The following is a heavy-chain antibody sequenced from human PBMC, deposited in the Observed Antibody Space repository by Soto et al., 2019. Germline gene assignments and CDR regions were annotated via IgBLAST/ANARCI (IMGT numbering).Heavy chain of an antibody. J-gene: IGHJ5*02. CDR3: ASGYCSSTSCYNEIDWFDP. Sequence: SETLSLTCTVSGGSISSGGYYWSWIRQHPGKGLEWIGYIYYSGSTYYNPSLKSRVTISVDTSKNQLSLKLSSVTAADTAVYYCASGYCSSTSCYNEIDWFDPWGQGTQVTVSS. CDR1: GGSISSGGYY. CDR2: IYYSGST. D-gene: IGHD2-2*02. V-gene: IGHV4-31*03.